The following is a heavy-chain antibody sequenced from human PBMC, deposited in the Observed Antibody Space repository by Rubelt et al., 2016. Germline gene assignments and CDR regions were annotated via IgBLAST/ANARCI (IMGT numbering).Heavy chain of an antibody. CDR2: MYQSGKT. CDR1: GGSISSSTYY. V-gene: IGHV4-39*01. J-gene: IGHJ3*02. Sequence: QLQLQESGPRLVKPSETLSLTCTVSGGSISSSTYYWGWIRQPPGKGLEWIGTMYQSGKTYYSTFLQSRVAIAVDTSKNQLSRKLGSVTAADTAVYYCARLQLGGAFDIWGQGTMVTVSS. CDR3: ARLQLGGAFDI. D-gene: IGHD2-2*01.